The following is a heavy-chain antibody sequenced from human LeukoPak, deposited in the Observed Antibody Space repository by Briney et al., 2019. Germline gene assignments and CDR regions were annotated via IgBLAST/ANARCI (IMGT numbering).Heavy chain of an antibody. CDR3: ARQMQTSWFGLNWFDP. J-gene: IGHJ5*02. CDR1: GGSISSYY. D-gene: IGHD3-10*01. CDR2: IYYSGST. Sequence: PSETLSLTCTVSGGSISSYYWSWIRQPPGKGLEWIGYIYYSGSTNYNPSLKSRVTISVDTSKNQFSLKLGSVTAADTAVYYCARQMQTSWFGLNWFDPWGQGTLVTVSS. V-gene: IGHV4-59*08.